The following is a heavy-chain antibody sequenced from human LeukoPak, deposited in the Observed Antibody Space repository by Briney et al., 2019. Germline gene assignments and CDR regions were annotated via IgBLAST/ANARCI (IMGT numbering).Heavy chain of an antibody. CDR2: IYYSGST. Sequence: KPSETLSLTCTVSGGSISSYYWSWLRQPPGKGLEWIGYIYYSGSTNYNPSLKSRVTISVDTSKNQFSLKLSSVTAANTAVYYCARAFDGYNYFDYWGQGTLVTVSS. CDR1: GGSISSYY. CDR3: ARAFDGYNYFDY. V-gene: IGHV4-59*01. D-gene: IGHD5-24*01. J-gene: IGHJ4*02.